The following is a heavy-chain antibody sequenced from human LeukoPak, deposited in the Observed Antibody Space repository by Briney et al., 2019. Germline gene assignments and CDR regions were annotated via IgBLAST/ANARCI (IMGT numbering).Heavy chain of an antibody. CDR1: GFTFSSYG. CDR3: AKDRESRSFYGYSIFDY. V-gene: IGHV3-33*06. J-gene: IGHJ4*02. CDR2: IWYDGSNK. Sequence: DPGRSLRLSCAASGFTFSSYGMHWVRQAPGKGLEWVAVIWYDGSNKYYADSVKGRFTISRDNSKNTLYLQMNSLRAEDTAVYYCAKDRESRSFYGYSIFDYWGQGTLVTVSS. D-gene: IGHD2/OR15-2a*01.